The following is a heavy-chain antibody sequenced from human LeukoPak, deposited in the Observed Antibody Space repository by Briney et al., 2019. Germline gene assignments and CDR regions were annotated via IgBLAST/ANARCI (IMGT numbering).Heavy chain of an antibody. J-gene: IGHJ3*02. CDR3: ARGGVGEWPEI. CDR2: ISPSGGRV. V-gene: IGHV1-46*01. CDR1: GYTFTSYY. Sequence: ASVKVSCKVSGYTFTSYYIHWVRQAPGQGLEWMGIISPSGGRVSNAQKFQGRVTMTRDTSTSTVYMELSSLRSEDTAVYYCARGGVGEWPEIWGQGTMVTVSS. D-gene: IGHD3-10*01.